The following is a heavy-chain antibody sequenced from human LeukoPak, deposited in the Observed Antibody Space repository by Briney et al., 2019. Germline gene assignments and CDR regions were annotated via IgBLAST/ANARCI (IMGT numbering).Heavy chain of an antibody. Sequence: SQTLSLTCTVSGVSISTIDYYWTWIRQLPGKGLEWIGYIYFSGSTNYNPSLKSRVTISVDTSKNQFSLKLSSVTAADTAVYYCARVPMVRGVIRVVHGMDVWGQGTTVTVSS. CDR2: IYFSGST. J-gene: IGHJ6*02. CDR3: ARVPMVRGVIRVVHGMDV. D-gene: IGHD3-10*01. CDR1: GVSISTIDYY. V-gene: IGHV4-30-4*08.